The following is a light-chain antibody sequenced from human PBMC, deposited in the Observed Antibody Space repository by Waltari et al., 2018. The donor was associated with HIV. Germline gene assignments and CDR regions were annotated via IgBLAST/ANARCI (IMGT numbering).Light chain of an antibody. CDR2: DDS. J-gene: IGLJ2*01. CDR3: QVWDTGSDQVV. Sequence: SYVLTQPPSESVAPGQTARVACGGKDIGSKTVHWYQQRPGQAPVLVVYDDSDRPSGSPERFSGSNSENMATLTISRVEAGDEADYYCQVWDTGSDQVVFGGGTKLTVL. CDR1: DIGSKT. V-gene: IGLV3-21*02.